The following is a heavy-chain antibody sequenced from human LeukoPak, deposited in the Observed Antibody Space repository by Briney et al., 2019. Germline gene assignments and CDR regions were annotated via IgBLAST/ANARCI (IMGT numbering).Heavy chain of an antibody. V-gene: IGHV4-30-2*01. D-gene: IGHD3-22*01. J-gene: IGHJ3*02. CDR1: GGSISSGGYS. Sequence: SQTLSLTCAVSGGSISSGGYSWSWIRQPPGKGLEWIGYIYHSGSTYYNPSLKSRVTISVDRSKNQFSLKLSYVTAADTAVYYCAREVVMGAFDIWGQGTMVTVSS. CDR2: IYHSGST. CDR3: AREVVMGAFDI.